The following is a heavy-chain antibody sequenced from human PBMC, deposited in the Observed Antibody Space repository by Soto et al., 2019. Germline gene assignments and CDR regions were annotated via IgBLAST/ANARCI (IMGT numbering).Heavy chain of an antibody. J-gene: IGHJ3*02. CDR2: IYHSGST. D-gene: IGHD6-19*01. Sequence: SETLSLTCAVSGYSISSGYYWGWIRQPPGKGLEWIGSIYHSGSTYYSPSLKSRVTISVDTSKNQFSPKLSSVTAADTAVYYCARDVSGVAGSDAFDIWGQGTMVTVSS. CDR1: GYSISSGYY. CDR3: ARDVSGVAGSDAFDI. V-gene: IGHV4-38-2*02.